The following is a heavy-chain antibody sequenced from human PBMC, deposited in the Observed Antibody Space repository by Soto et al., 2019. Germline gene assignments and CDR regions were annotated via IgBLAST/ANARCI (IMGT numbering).Heavy chain of an antibody. J-gene: IGHJ4*02. Sequence: SETLSLTCTVSGGSIRSAGHYWSWIRQHPGKGLEWIVYINHSGTTFYNPSIKSRLTISVDTSENQFSLRSEDTAVYYCARAASVIPGTTGHDYWGQGTLVTVSS. CDR1: GGSIRSAGHY. V-gene: IGHV4-31*03. CDR2: INHSGTT. D-gene: IGHD1-20*01. CDR3: ARAASVIPGTTGHDY.